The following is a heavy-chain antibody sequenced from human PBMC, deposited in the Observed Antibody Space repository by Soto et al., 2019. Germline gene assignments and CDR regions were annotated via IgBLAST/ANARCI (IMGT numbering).Heavy chain of an antibody. V-gene: IGHV3-33*01. Sequence: QVQLVESGGGVVQPGRSLRLSCAASGFTFSSYGMHWVRQAPGKGLEWVAVIWYDGSNKYYADSVKGRFTISRDNSKNPLYLQLNSLRAEDTAVYYCARDAPADSSSWSHFDYWGQGTLVTVSS. J-gene: IGHJ4*02. CDR1: GFTFSSYG. CDR2: IWYDGSNK. CDR3: ARDAPADSSSWSHFDY. D-gene: IGHD6-13*01.